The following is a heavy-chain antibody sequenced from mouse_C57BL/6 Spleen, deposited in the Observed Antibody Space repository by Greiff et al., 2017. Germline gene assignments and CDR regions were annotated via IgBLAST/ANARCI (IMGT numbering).Heavy chain of an antibody. D-gene: IGHD2-4*01. CDR3: ALYYDYPYYAMDY. V-gene: IGHV1-42*01. J-gene: IGHJ4*01. Sequence: EVKLVESGPELVKPGASVKISCKASGYSFTGYYMNWVKQSPEKSLEWIGEINPSTGGTTYNQKFKAKATLTVDKSSSTAYMQLKSLTSEDSAVYYCALYYDYPYYAMDYWGQGTSVTVSS. CDR2: INPSTGGT. CDR1: GYSFTGYY.